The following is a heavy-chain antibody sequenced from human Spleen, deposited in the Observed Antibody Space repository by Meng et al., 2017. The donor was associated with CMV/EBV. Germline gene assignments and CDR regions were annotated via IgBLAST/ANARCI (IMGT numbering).Heavy chain of an antibody. CDR3: ARDSPNYDRPQFDP. CDR1: GGTFSSYT. V-gene: IGHV1-69*04. D-gene: IGHD3-3*01. CDR2: IIPILGIA. Sequence: VKVSCKASGGTFSSYTISWVRQAPGQGLEWMGRIIPILGIANYAQKFQGRVTITADKSTSTAYMELSSLRSEDTAVYYCARDSPNYDRPQFDPWGQGTLVTVSS. J-gene: IGHJ5*02.